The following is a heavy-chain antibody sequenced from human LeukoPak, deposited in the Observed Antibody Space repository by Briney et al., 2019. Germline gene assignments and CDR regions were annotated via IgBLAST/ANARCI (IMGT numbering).Heavy chain of an antibody. CDR2: INHSGST. CDR1: GGSFSGYY. Sequence: SETLSLTCAVYGGSFSGYYWSWIRQPPGKGLEWIGEINHSGSTYYNPSLKSRVTISVDTSKNQFSLKLSSVTAADPAVYYCARVGAIAARPNWFDPWGQGTLVTVSS. CDR3: ARVGAIAARPNWFDP. V-gene: IGHV4-34*01. D-gene: IGHD6-6*01. J-gene: IGHJ5*02.